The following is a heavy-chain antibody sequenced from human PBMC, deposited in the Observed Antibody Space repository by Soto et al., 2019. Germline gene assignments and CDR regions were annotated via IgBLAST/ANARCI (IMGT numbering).Heavy chain of an antibody. V-gene: IGHV1-18*01. CDR2: ISTHNGNT. Sequence: QVQLVQSEAEVKKPGASVKVSCKTSGYIFTSYGISWVRQAPGQGLEWMGWISTHNGNTNYAQKLQDRVTMTTDTSTSTAYMELRSLRSDDTAVYYCARENSYYGSGTYYCYGMDVWSHGTTVTVSS. CDR1: GYIFTSYG. J-gene: IGHJ6*02. CDR3: ARENSYYGSGTYYCYGMDV. D-gene: IGHD3-10*01.